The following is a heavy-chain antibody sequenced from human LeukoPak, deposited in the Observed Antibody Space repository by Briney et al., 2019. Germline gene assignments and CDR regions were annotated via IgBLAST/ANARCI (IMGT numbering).Heavy chain of an antibody. CDR1: GGSMSSGSYY. V-gene: IGHV4-61*02. CDR2: IYISGST. J-gene: IGHJ4*02. Sequence: PSETLSLTCTVSGGSMSSGSYYWSWIRQPAGKGLEWIGRIYISGSTSYNPSLKSRVTISVDTSKNQFSLKLSSVTAADTAVYYCARGPMVVTHFDYWGQGTLVTASS. D-gene: IGHD4-23*01. CDR3: ARGPMVVTHFDY.